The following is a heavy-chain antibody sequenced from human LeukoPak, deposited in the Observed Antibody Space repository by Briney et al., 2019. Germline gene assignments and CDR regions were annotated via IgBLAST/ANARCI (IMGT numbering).Heavy chain of an antibody. CDR1: GFTFSSYG. D-gene: IGHD3-10*02. CDR2: ISGSGGRT. CDR3: AELGITMIGGV. V-gene: IGHV3-23*01. J-gene: IGHJ6*04. Sequence: GGTLRLSCAASGFTFSSYGMSWVRQAPGKGLEWVSGISGSGGRTYYADSVNGRFTISRDNSKNTLYLQMNSLRAEDTAVYYCAELGITMIGGVWGKGTTVTISS.